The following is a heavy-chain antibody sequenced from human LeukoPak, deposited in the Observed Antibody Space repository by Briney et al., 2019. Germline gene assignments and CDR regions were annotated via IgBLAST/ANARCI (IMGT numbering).Heavy chain of an antibody. CDR3: ASTVAGLDY. V-gene: IGHV4-59*01. D-gene: IGHD6-19*01. Sequence: PSETLSLTCTVSGGSISGYYWSWIRQPPGKGLEWIGYIYYSGSTNYNPSLKSRVTISVDTSKNQFSLKLSSVTAADTAVYYCASTVAGLDYWGQGTLVTVSS. CDR2: IYYSGST. J-gene: IGHJ4*02. CDR1: GGSISGYY.